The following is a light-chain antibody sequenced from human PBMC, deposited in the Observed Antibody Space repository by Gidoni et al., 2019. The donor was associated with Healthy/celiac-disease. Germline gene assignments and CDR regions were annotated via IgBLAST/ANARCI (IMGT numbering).Light chain of an antibody. CDR2: GAS. J-gene: IGKJ1*01. CDR1: QSVSSN. V-gene: IGKV3-15*01. Sequence: EIVMTPSPATLSVSPGERAPLACRAMQSVSSNLAWYQQKPGQAPKLLLYGASNRATGIPARFSGSGSGTEFTLTISSLQSEDFAVYYCQQYNNWPPTFXQXTKVEIK. CDR3: QQYNNWPPT.